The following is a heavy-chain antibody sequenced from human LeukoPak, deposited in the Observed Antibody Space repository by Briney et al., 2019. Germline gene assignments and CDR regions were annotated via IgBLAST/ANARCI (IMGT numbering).Heavy chain of an antibody. CDR1: GSSFTSYW. CDR2: IYPGDSDT. Sequence: ASLQISCQGSGSSFTSYWIGWVRQLPGKGLEWMGIIYPGDSDTRYSPSFQGQVTISADKSISTAYLQWSSLKASDAAMYYCARPISSSGKYYFDYWGQGTLVTVSS. J-gene: IGHJ4*02. D-gene: IGHD6-6*01. CDR3: ARPISSSGKYYFDY. V-gene: IGHV5-51*01.